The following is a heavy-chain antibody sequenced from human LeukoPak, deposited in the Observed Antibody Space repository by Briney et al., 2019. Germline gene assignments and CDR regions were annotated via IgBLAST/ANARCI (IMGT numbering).Heavy chain of an antibody. D-gene: IGHD2-2*01. J-gene: IGHJ6*02. CDR2: IGSNSGGT. CDR1: GYTFTGYY. CDR3: ARRPGRSSSLPYGMFL. Sequence: ASVKVSCKASGYTFTGYYIHWVRQAPGQGLEWMGWIGSNSGGTRYAQKFQDRVTMTRDTSISTAYMELSSLRSDDTAVYYCARRPGRSSSLPYGMFLWGQGTTVIVSS. V-gene: IGHV1-2*02.